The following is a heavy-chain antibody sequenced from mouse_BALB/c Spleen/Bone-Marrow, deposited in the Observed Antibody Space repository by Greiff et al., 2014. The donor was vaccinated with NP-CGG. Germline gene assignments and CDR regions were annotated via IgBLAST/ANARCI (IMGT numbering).Heavy chain of an antibody. Sequence: EVQLQQSXAEIVKPGASVKSSCTTSGFNIEDSYIYWMKQRPEQGLEWIGRIDPANGNTKYDPKFQGKATITVDTSSATAYLQLSSLTSEDTAVYYCARNYGSSLDYWGQGTTLTVSS. CDR1: GFNIEDSY. J-gene: IGHJ2*01. CDR2: IDPANGNT. CDR3: ARNYGSSLDY. V-gene: IGHV14-3*02. D-gene: IGHD1-1*01.